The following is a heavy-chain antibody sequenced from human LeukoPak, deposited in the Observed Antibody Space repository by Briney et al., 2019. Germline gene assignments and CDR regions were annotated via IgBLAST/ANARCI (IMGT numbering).Heavy chain of an antibody. CDR2: INHSGST. Sequence: SETLSLTCAVYGGSFSGYYWSWIRQPPGEGLEWIREINHSGSTNYNPSLKSRVTISVDTSKSQFSLKLSSVTAADTAVYYCARRPMVRGVIDYWGQGTQVTVSS. CDR3: ARRPMVRGVIDY. D-gene: IGHD3-10*01. CDR1: GGSFSGYY. V-gene: IGHV4-34*01. J-gene: IGHJ4*02.